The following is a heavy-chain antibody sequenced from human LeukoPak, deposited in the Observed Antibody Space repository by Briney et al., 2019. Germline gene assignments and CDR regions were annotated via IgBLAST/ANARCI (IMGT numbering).Heavy chain of an antibody. J-gene: IGHJ5*02. CDR2: IYSSGST. V-gene: IGHV3-53*01. D-gene: IGHD3-10*01. CDR3: ATRGQHFGSGTYYRS. Sequence: GGSLRLSCAASGLTVSSVYMSWVRQAPGKGLEGVAFIYSSGSTYYADSVKGRFTISRGNSKNTLYLQMNSLRAEDTAVYYCATRGQHFGSGTYYRSWGQGTLVTVSS. CDR1: GLTVSSVY.